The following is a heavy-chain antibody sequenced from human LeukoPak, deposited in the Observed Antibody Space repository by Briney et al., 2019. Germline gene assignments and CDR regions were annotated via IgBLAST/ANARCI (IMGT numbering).Heavy chain of an antibody. J-gene: IGHJ6*02. CDR2: TYYRSKWYN. CDR3: TRQTYYYISGTYYSSLDV. D-gene: IGHD3-10*01. CDR1: GDSVSSNAAA. Sequence: QTLSLTCAISGDSVSSNAAAWTWVRQSPSRGLEWLGRTYYRSKWYNDYAISVKSRITINPDTSRNQFSLQVNSVIPEDTAVYYCTRQTYYYISGTYYSSLDVWGQGTTVTVSS. V-gene: IGHV6-1*01.